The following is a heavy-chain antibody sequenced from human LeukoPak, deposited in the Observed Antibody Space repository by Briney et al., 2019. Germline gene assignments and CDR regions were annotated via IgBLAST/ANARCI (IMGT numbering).Heavy chain of an antibody. D-gene: IGHD2-2*01. CDR3: ARVGGCSSTSCYSPTVTTEFTDY. V-gene: IGHV3-21*01. J-gene: IGHJ4*02. CDR2: ISSSSSYI. Sequence: GGSLRLSCAASGFTVSSNYMSWVRQAPGKGLEWVSSISSSSSYIYYADAVKGRFTISRDNAKNSLYLQMNSLRAEDTAVYYCARVGGCSSTSCYSPTVTTEFTDYWGQGTLVTVSS. CDR1: GFTVSSNY.